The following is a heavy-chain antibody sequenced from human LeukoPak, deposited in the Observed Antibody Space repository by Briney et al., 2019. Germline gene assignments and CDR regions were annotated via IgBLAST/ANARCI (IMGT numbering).Heavy chain of an antibody. CDR1: GGSFSGYY. V-gene: IGHV4-34*01. Sequence: PSETLSLTCAVYGGSFSGYYWSWIRQPPGKGLEWIGEINHSGSTNYNPSLKSRVTISVDTSKNQFSLKLGSVTAADTAVYYCAREEQLVWYYFDYWGQGTLVTVSS. J-gene: IGHJ4*02. D-gene: IGHD6-13*01. CDR2: INHSGST. CDR3: AREEQLVWYYFDY.